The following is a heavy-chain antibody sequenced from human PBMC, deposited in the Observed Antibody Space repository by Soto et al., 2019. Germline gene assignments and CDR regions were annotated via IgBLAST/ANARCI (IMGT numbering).Heavy chain of an antibody. Sequence: GGSLRLSCAASGFTFSSYDMHWVRQATGKGLEWVSAIGTAGDTYYPGSVKGRFTISRENAKNSLYLQMNSLRAEDTAVYYCARGNGDYVWGSYRYTDYYYGMDVWGQGTTVTVSS. CDR3: ARGNGDYVWGSYRYTDYYYGMDV. D-gene: IGHD3-16*02. V-gene: IGHV3-13*01. J-gene: IGHJ6*02. CDR1: GFTFSSYD. CDR2: IGTAGDT.